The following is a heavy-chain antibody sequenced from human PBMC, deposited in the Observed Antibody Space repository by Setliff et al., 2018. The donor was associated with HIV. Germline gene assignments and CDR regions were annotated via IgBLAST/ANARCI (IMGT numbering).Heavy chain of an antibody. D-gene: IGHD3-22*01. CDR2: IYSDGNT. CDR3: ARDSWESSGYYSH. J-gene: IGHJ4*02. V-gene: IGHV3-53*01. CDR1: GFTVNTKY. Sequence: GGSLRLSCAASGFTVNTKYMSWVRQAPGKGLEWVSLIYSDGNTYYADSVKGRFTISRDNSKNTVDLQMNSLRAEDTAVYYCARDSWESSGYYSHWGQGTLVTVSS.